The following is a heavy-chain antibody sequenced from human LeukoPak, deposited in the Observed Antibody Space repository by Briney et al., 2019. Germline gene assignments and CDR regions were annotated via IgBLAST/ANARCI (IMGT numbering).Heavy chain of an antibody. Sequence: ASVKVPCKASGYTFNSYGISWVRQAPGPGLEGMGWISAYNGNTNYAQKLQGRVTMTTDTSTSTAYMELTSLRSDDTAVYYCARDDFGYWDPWGQGTLVTVSS. CDR2: ISAYNGNT. J-gene: IGHJ5*02. CDR3: ARDDFGYWDP. CDR1: GYTFNSYG. D-gene: IGHD2-15*01. V-gene: IGHV1-18*01.